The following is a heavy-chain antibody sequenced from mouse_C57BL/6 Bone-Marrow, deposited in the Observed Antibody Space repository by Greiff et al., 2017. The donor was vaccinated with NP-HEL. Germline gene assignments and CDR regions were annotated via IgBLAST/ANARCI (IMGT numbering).Heavy chain of an antibody. CDR3: ARSGTTVGYYFDY. D-gene: IGHD1-1*01. CDR1: GYAFTNYL. J-gene: IGHJ2*01. Sequence: VQLQQSGAELVRPGTSVKVSCKASGYAFTNYLIEWVKQRPGQGLEWIGVLNPGSGGTNYNEKFKGKATLTADKSSSTAYMQLSSLTSEDSAVYFCARSGTTVGYYFDYWGQGTTLTVSS. CDR2: LNPGSGGT. V-gene: IGHV1-54*01.